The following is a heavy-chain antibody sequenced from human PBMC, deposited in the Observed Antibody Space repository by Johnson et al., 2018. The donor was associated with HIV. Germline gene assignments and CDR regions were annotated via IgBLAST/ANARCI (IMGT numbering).Heavy chain of an antibody. V-gene: IGHV3-20*04. CDR3: ARAVGAGGI. CDR2: INWNGGAT. D-gene: IGHD1-26*01. CDR1: GFSFDDYG. Sequence: VQLVESGGYVVRPGGSLTLSCAASGFSFDDYGMTWVRQIAGKGLEWVSGINWNGGATGYADFVKGRFTISRDNSKNSLYLQMNSLRAEDTAVYYCARAVGAGGIWGQGTMVTVSS. J-gene: IGHJ3*02.